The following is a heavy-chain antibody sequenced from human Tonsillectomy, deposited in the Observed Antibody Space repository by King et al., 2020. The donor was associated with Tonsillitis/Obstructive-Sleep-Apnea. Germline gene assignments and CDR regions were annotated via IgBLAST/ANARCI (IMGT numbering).Heavy chain of an antibody. CDR3: AREGQLQLLGDAFDI. J-gene: IGHJ3*02. Sequence: VQLVESGGGLVKPGGSLRLSCAASGFTFSDYYMSWIRQAPGKGLEWVSYISTSARVIYYADSVKGRFTISRDNAKNSLYLQMNSLRADDTAVYYCAREGQLQLLGDAFDIWGRGTMVTVSS. CDR1: GFTFSDYY. CDR2: ISTSARVI. V-gene: IGHV3-11*01. D-gene: IGHD1-7*01.